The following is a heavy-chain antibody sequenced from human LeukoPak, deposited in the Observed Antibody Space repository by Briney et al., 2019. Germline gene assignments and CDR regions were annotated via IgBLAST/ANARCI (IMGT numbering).Heavy chain of an antibody. D-gene: IGHD6-13*01. CDR1: GFTFSSYW. CDR3: AKAASSSWPSYYYGMDV. V-gene: IGHV3-23*01. CDR2: ITGSGGNT. Sequence: GGSLRLSCAASGFTFSSYWMHWVRQAPGKGLEWVSVITGSGGNTYYADSVKGRFTISKDNSKNTVYLQMSSLRVDDTAVYYCAKAASSSWPSYYYGMDVWGQGTTVTVSS. J-gene: IGHJ6*02.